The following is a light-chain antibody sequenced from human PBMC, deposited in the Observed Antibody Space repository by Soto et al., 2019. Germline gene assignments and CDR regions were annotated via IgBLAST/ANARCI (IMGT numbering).Light chain of an antibody. CDR2: GAS. J-gene: IGKJ5*01. Sequence: EILLTQSPSTLSVSAGERVTLSCRASQSVDIKLAWYQQKPGQAPRLLIYGASTRATDMPGRFSGRGSGTEFTLTISSLQYEDYAVYYCQQRSNWPAITFGQGTRLEIK. CDR3: QQRSNWPAIT. V-gene: IGKV3-15*01. CDR1: QSVDIK.